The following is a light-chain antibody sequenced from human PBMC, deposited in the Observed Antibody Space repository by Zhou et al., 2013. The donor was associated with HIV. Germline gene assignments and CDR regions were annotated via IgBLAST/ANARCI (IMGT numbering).Light chain of an antibody. CDR3: QPYNTNSLT. CDR1: QGISSA. J-gene: IGKJ4*01. Sequence: AIQLTQSPSSLSASVGDRVTITCRASQGISSALAWYQQKPGKAPKLLIYKASSLESGVPSRFSGSGSGTEFTLTISSLQPDDFATYYCQPYNTNSLTFGGGTKVEIK. V-gene: IGKV1-13*02. CDR2: KAS.